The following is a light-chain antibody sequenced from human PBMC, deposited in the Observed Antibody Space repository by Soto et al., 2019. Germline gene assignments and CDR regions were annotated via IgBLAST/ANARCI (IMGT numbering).Light chain of an antibody. CDR3: QHYGSSPPYT. CDR1: QRVDSSH. V-gene: IGKV3-20*01. Sequence: EIVLTQSPGTLSLSPEESATLSCRASQRVDSSHIAWYRQKPGQAPWLLIYGASNRATGIPDRFSGSGSGTDFTLTISRLEAEDSAVYYCQHYGSSPPYTFGQGTKLKIK. CDR2: GAS. J-gene: IGKJ2*01.